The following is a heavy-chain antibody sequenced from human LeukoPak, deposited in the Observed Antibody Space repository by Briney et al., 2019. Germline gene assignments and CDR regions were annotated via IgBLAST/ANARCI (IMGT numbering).Heavy chain of an antibody. CDR1: GFTFSSYW. CDR3: ARARVGATAYFDY. CDR2: IKQDGSEK. Sequence: GGSLRLSCAASGFTFSSYWMSWVRQAPGKGLEWVANIKQDGSEKYYVDSVKGRFTISRDNAKNSLYLQMNSLRAEDTAVYYCARARVGATAYFDYWGQGTLVTVSS. V-gene: IGHV3-7*01. J-gene: IGHJ4*02. D-gene: IGHD1-26*01.